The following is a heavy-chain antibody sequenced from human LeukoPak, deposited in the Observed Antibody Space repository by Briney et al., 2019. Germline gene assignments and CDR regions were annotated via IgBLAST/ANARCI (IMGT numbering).Heavy chain of an antibody. CDR3: ARDVRYGDYYYNMDV. V-gene: IGHV4-39*02. CDR1: GVSISSSNSY. CDR2: IYYSGNT. J-gene: IGHJ6*04. D-gene: IGHD1-1*01. Sequence: PSETLSLTCTVSGVSISSSNSYWGWIRQPPGKGLDWIGSIYYSGNTYYNASLKSQVSISIDTSKNQFSLRLTSVTAADTAVYYCARDVRYGDYYYNMDVWGKGTTVTISS.